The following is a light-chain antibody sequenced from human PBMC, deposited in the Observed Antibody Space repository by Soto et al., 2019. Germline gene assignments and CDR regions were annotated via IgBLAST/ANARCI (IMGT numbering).Light chain of an antibody. CDR2: GAS. J-gene: IGKJ1*01. CDR1: QSVRTT. Sequence: EIVMRQSPATLSVSPGQRATLSCRASQSVRTTVAWYHQRPGQAPRLLIYGASTMATGVPDRFSGDGSGTDFTLTVTSLQSEDFGIYYCQQYTDWPTTFGQGTKVDIK. V-gene: IGKV3-15*01. CDR3: QQYTDWPTT.